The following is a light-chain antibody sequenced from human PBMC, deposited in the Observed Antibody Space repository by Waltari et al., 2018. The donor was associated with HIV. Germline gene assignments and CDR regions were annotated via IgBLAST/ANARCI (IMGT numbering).Light chain of an antibody. CDR2: GST. CDR3: QQSYSTPFT. CDR1: QNVNTY. V-gene: IGKV1-39*01. Sequence: DIQMTQSPSYLSASVGDRVTITCQTSQNVNTYLNWYQQTPGNAPKLLIYGSTNLQSGVATRFSGSGSVTNFTLTIDSLQPDDFVLYYCQQSYSTPFTFGPGTKL. J-gene: IGKJ2*01.